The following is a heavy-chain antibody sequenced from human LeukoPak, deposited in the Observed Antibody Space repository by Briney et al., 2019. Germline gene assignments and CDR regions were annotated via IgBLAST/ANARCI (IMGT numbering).Heavy chain of an antibody. J-gene: IGHJ4*02. CDR1: GYTFTGYY. CDR3: AKGLYHYYGSGSYTLDY. CDR2: INPNSGGT. D-gene: IGHD3-10*01. Sequence: ASVKVSCKASGYTFTGYYMHWVRQAPGQGLEWMGWINPNSGGTNYAQKFQGRVTMTRDTSISTAYMELSRLRSDDTAVYYCAKGLYHYYGSGSYTLDYWGQGTLVTVSS. V-gene: IGHV1-2*02.